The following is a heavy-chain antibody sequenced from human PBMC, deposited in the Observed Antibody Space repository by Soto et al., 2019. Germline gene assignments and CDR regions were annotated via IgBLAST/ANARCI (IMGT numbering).Heavy chain of an antibody. CDR2: IYGGGST. CDR3: ARALSRDDFLSGYSSYFDY. CDR1: GFTVSSNY. D-gene: IGHD3-3*01. Sequence: GGSLRLSCAASGFTVSSNYMSWVRQAPGKGLEWVSVIYGGGSTYYADSVKGRFTISRDNSKNTLYLQMTSLRAEDTAVYYCARALSRDDFLSGYSSYFDYWGQGTLVTVS. J-gene: IGHJ4*02. V-gene: IGHV3-53*01.